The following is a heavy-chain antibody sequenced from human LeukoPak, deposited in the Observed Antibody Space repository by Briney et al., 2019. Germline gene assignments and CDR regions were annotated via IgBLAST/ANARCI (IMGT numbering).Heavy chain of an antibody. V-gene: IGHV4-61*01. CDR2: IYYIVST. D-gene: IGHD3-22*01. J-gene: IGHJ4*02. Sequence: SETLSLTCTVSGDSVSRSSYYWTWIRQPPGKGLEWIGYIYYIVSTNYNPSLRSRLTMSVDTSKNQFSLRLSSVIAADTAVYYCARYYDSTGSFDYWGQGTLVTVSS. CDR1: GDSVSRSSYY. CDR3: ARYYDSTGSFDY.